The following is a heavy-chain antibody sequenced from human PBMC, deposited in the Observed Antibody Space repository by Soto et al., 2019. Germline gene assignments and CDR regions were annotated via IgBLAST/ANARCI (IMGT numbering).Heavy chain of an antibody. CDR2: TNQDGSEK. CDR3: AKGFCTGGDCYGNWFDP. J-gene: IGHJ5*02. V-gene: IGHV3-7*01. CDR1: GFIFSSSW. Sequence: GGSLRLSCAASGFIFSSSWMIWVRQAPGKGLEWVANTNQDGSEKYYVDSVKGRFTISRDNAKNSVSLQMNSLRAEDTAVYYCAKGFCTGGDCYGNWFDPWGQGTLVTV. D-gene: IGHD2-21*01.